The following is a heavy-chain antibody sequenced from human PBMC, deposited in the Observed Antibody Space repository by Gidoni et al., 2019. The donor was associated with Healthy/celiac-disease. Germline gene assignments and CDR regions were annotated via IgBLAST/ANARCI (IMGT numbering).Heavy chain of an antibody. Sequence: QLQLHESGPGLVKPSATLPLPCTVSGGPISSSSYYCGWIRQPPGKGLEWIGSIYYRGSTYHNPSLKSRVTISVDTSKNQFSLKLSSVTAADTAVYYCAGHVQVHPWRGGSSSSGSDYWGQGTLVTVSS. J-gene: IGHJ4*02. CDR2: IYYRGST. CDR1: GGPISSSSYY. V-gene: IGHV4-39*01. CDR3: AGHVQVHPWRGGSSSSGSDY. D-gene: IGHD6-6*01.